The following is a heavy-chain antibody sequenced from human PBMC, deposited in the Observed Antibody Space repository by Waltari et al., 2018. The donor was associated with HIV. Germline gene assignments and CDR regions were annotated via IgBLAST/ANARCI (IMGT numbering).Heavy chain of an antibody. V-gene: IGHV1-69*12. CDR1: EATCISYY. D-gene: IGHD3-22*01. J-gene: IGHJ3*02. CDR2: ISHIISTA. CDR3: ARDVNPYYYDSSGYHYDAFDI. Sequence: QFPRVESGADVKKSGASVKGYCKASEATCISYYIIWVRYAPDKRTVVRGISHIISTANYAQKFQGRVTITADESTSTAYMELSSLRSEDTAVYYCARDVNPYYYDSSGYHYDAFDIWGQGTMVTVSS.